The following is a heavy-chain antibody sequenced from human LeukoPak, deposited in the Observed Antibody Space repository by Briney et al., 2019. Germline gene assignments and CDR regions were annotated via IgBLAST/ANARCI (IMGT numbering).Heavy chain of an antibody. CDR2: IYTSGST. V-gene: IGHV4-61*02. J-gene: IGHJ4*02. CDR1: GGSISSGSYY. D-gene: IGHD6-13*01. Sequence: PSETLSLTCTVSGGSISSGSYYWSWIRQPAGKGLEWIGRIYTSGSTNYNPSLKSRVTISVDTSKNQFSLKLSSATAADTAVYYCARESNSSSWYDYWGQGTLVTVSS. CDR3: ARESNSSSWYDY.